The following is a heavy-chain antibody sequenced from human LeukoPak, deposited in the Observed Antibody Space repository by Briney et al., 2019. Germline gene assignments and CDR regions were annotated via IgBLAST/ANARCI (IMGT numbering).Heavy chain of an antibody. CDR2: INTDGSNT. D-gene: IGHD1-26*01. V-gene: IGHV3-74*01. CDR3: GRGYSGSWAY. CDR1: GFTFDSYW. Sequence: GGSRRLSCAASGFTFDSYWMHWVRQAPGKGLVWVSHINTDGSNTNYADSVKGRFTISRDNAKNTLYLQMNSLRVEDTAVYYCGRGYSGSWAYWGQGTLVTVSP. J-gene: IGHJ4*02.